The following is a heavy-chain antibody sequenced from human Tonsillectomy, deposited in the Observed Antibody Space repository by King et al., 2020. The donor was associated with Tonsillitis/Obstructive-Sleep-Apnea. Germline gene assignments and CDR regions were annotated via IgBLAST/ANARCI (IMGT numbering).Heavy chain of an antibody. CDR1: GYTFTRYY. D-gene: IGHD2-15*01. Sequence: HVQLVESGAEVKKPGASVKVSCKAYGYTFTRYYIHWVRQAPGQGLEWMGIINPSDGITTYAQKFQGRVTMTRDTSTNTVHMELSSLRSEDTAVYYCARDDKDDRYCDYWGQGTLVTVSS. CDR2: INPSDGIT. J-gene: IGHJ4*02. CDR3: ARDDKDDRYCDY. V-gene: IGHV1-46*01.